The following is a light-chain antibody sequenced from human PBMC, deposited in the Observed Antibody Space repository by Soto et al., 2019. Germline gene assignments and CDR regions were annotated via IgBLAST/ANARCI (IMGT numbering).Light chain of an antibody. CDR2: WAS. Sequence: DIVMTQSPDSLAVSLGEMATISCKSSQSLLYRSNNKNYLAWYQQKPGQPPRLLIYWASTRESGVPDRFSGRGSGADFSLSISSQQAEDVAVYFCQQYSLPPRTFGQGTKVEI. J-gene: IGKJ1*01. CDR3: QQYSLPPRT. CDR1: QSLLYRSNNKNY. V-gene: IGKV4-1*01.